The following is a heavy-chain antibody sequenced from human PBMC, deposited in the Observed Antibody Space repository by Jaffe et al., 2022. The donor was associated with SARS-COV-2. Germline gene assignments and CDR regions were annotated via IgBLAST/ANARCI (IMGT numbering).Heavy chain of an antibody. D-gene: IGHD3-3*01. CDR3: ARVGSDYDFWSGPPPIDY. Sequence: EVQLVESGGGLVKPGGSLRLSCAASGFTFSSYSMNWVRQAPGKGLEWVSSISSSSSYIYYADSVKGRFTISRDNAKNSLYLQMNSLRAEDTAVYYCARVGSDYDFWSGPPPIDYWGQGTLVTVSS. CDR2: ISSSSSYI. CDR1: GFTFSSYS. J-gene: IGHJ4*02. V-gene: IGHV3-21*01.